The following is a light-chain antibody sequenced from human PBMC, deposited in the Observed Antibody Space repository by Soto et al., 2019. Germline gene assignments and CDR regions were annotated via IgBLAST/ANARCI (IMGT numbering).Light chain of an antibody. Sequence: EIVLTQSPATLSLSPGERATLSCRASESIRTYLAWYQQKPGQAPRLLIYDASTRATGIPARFSGSGSGTDFTLTIGSLEPEDFAIYYCQQRSNWPITCGQGTRLE. V-gene: IGKV3-11*01. CDR1: ESIRTY. CDR3: QQRSNWPIT. J-gene: IGKJ5*01. CDR2: DAS.